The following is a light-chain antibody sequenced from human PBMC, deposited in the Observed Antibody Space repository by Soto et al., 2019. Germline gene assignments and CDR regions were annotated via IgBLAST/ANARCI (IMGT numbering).Light chain of an antibody. CDR2: GAS. Sequence: EIVLTQSPGTLSLSPGERATLSCRGSQSVNSDYLAWFQQKPGQAPRLLIYGASTRTTGIPDRFSGSGSGTDFTLTIGRLEPGDFAVYYCLHYGGSPLTFGQGTRLEIK. V-gene: IGKV3-20*01. CDR1: QSVNSDY. CDR3: LHYGGSPLT. J-gene: IGKJ5*01.